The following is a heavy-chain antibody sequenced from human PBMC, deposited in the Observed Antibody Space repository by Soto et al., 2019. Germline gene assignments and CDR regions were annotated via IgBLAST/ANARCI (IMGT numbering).Heavy chain of an antibody. V-gene: IGHV1-3*01. CDR1: GYTFTSYA. CDR2: INAGNGNT. Sequence: ASVKVSCKASGYTFTSYAMHWMRQAPGQRLEWMGWINAGNGNTKYSQKFQGRVTITRDTSASTAYMELSSLRSEDTAVYYCARDPLLSGSMDYWGQGTLVTVSS. CDR3: ARDPLLSGSMDY. D-gene: IGHD1-7*01. J-gene: IGHJ4*02.